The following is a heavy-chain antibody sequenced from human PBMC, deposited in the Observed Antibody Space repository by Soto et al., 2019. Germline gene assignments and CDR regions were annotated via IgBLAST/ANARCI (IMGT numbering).Heavy chain of an antibody. CDR1: GASISNYY. CDR3: ARESWSELGRVEY. V-gene: IGHV4-4*07. Sequence: QVRLQESGPGLVKPSETLSLTCTVSGASISNYYWSWIRQPAGKGLACLGRIYASGTTTYNPSLRSRVTMSVDTSKNQFSLNLNSVTAADAAVYYCARESWSELGRVEYWGQGTLVTVSS. CDR2: IYASGTT. J-gene: IGHJ4*02. D-gene: IGHD1-1*01.